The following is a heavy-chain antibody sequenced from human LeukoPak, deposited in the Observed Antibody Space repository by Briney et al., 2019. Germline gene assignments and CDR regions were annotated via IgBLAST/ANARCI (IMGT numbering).Heavy chain of an antibody. Sequence: PGGALRLSCAVSGFTVSSNYMSWVRQAPGKGLEWVSLIHSGGTTDYEDSVKDRFTISRDYSKNTVNLQINSLRAEDTAVYYCARERRYCSGDNCYSGLDYWGQGTLVTVSS. CDR1: GFTVSSNY. CDR2: IHSGGTT. J-gene: IGHJ4*02. V-gene: IGHV3-53*01. D-gene: IGHD2-15*01. CDR3: ARERRYCSGDNCYSGLDY.